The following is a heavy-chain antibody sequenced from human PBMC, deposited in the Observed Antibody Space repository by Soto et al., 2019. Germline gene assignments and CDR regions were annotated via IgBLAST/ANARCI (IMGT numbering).Heavy chain of an antibody. CDR2: INPSGGST. CDR3: ARPLNYYDSSGSPFGY. J-gene: IGHJ4*02. CDR1: GYTFTSYY. V-gene: IGHV1-46*01. D-gene: IGHD3-22*01. Sequence: ASVKVSCKASGYTFTSYYMHWVRQAPGQGLEWMGIINPSGGSTSYAQKFQGRVTMTRDTSTSTVYMELSSLRSEDTAVYYCARPLNYYDSSGSPFGYWGQGTLVTVSS.